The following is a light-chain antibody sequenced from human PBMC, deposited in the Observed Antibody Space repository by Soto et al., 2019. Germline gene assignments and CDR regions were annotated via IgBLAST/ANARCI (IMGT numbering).Light chain of an antibody. Sequence: DIVMTQSPDSLAVSLGERATINCKSSQSLLYTSNNKNYLSWYQKKPGQPPKMLIYWASTRESGVPDRFTGSGSGSNFTLTIASLQAEDVAVYYGQQYYTFPRTFGQGSKVEIK. CDR2: WAS. J-gene: IGKJ1*01. CDR3: QQYYTFPRT. CDR1: QSLLYTSNNKNY. V-gene: IGKV4-1*01.